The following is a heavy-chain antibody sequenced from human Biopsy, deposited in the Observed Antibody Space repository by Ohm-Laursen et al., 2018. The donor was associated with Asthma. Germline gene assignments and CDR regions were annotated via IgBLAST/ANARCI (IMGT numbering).Heavy chain of an antibody. V-gene: IGHV3-30*03. J-gene: IGHJ3*02. CDR2: ISYDGGNK. CDR3: ARTHERWTSIQDDALDI. CDR1: GFTFSIYD. D-gene: IGHD4-23*01. Sequence: SLRLSCAASGFTFSIYDIHWVRQAPGKELEWVAVISYDGGNKFYGDSVKGRFTLSRDNSRNTLYLQMNSLRVEDTAIYYCARTHERWTSIQDDALDIWGQGTMVIVSS.